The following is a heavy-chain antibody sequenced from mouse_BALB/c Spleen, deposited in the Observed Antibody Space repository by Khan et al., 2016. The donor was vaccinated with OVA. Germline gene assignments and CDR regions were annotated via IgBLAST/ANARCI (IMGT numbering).Heavy chain of an antibody. V-gene: IGHV1-20*02. J-gene: IGHJ2*01. CDR3: TRIYRSDFDF. CDR1: GYSFTRYF. CDR2: INPHIGET. Sequence: VQLKQSGPELVKPGASVKISCKASGYSFTRYFMNWVMQSHGKSLEWIGRINPHIGETFYNQKFKGKATFTVDESSSTAHMELRNLASEDSAVDFCTRIYRSDFDFWGQGTTLTVSS. D-gene: IGHD1-1*01.